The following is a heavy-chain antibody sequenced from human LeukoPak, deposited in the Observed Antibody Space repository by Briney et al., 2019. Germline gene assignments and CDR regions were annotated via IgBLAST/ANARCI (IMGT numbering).Heavy chain of an antibody. CDR2: IYSGGST. V-gene: IGHV3-53*01. D-gene: IGHD6-13*01. J-gene: IGHJ5*02. CDR3: LRSSSWYAGSTGHWFDP. Sequence: GGSLRLSCAASGFIFSSYAMSWVRQAPGKGLEWVSVIYSGGSTYYADSVKGRFTISRDNSKNTLYLQMNSLRAEDTAVYYCLRSSSWYAGSTGHWFDPWGQGTLVTVSS. CDR1: GFIFSSYA.